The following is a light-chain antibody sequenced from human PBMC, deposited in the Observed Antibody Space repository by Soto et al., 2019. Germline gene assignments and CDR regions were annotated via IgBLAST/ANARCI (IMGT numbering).Light chain of an antibody. CDR3: QHYNDWPRT. Sequence: EIVMTQSPATLSMSPGERATLSCRASQSVSSNLAWYQQKPGQAPRLLIYGASTRATSIPARFSGSGSGTEFTLTINSLQSEDFAVYYCQHYNDWPRTFGQGTKVEIK. CDR1: QSVSSN. V-gene: IGKV3-15*01. CDR2: GAS. J-gene: IGKJ1*01.